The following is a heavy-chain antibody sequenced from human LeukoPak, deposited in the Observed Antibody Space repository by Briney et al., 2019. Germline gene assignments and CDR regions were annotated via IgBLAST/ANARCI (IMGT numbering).Heavy chain of an antibody. D-gene: IGHD3-22*01. CDR3: ARAFKAYYYDSSGYYGY. V-gene: IGHV1-69*13. J-gene: IGHJ4*02. CDR1: GGTFSSYA. CDR2: IIPIFSTA. Sequence: SVKVSCKASGGTFSSYAISWVRQAPGQGLEWMGGIIPIFSTANYAQKFQGRVTITADESTSTAYMELSSLRSEDTAVYYCARAFKAYYYDSSGYYGYWGQGTLVTVSS.